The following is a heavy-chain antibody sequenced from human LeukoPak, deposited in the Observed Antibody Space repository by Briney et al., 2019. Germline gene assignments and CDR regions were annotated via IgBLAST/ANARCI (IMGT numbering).Heavy chain of an antibody. CDR1: GYTFTGYY. J-gene: IGHJ4*02. D-gene: IGHD1-14*01. V-gene: IGHV1-2*02. Sequence: ASVKVSFKASGYTFTGYYMYWVRQAPGQGLEWMGWINPNSGGTNYAQKFQGRVTMTRDTSITTAYMELSRLRSDDTAVYYCARDGALGGPGDFDYWGQGTLVTVSS. CDR3: ARDGALGGPGDFDY. CDR2: INPNSGGT.